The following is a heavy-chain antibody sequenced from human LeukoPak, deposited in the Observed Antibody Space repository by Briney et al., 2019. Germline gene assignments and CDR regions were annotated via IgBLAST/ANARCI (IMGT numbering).Heavy chain of an antibody. Sequence: PSETLSLTCTVSGGSISSYYWSWIRQPPGKGLEWIGYIYYSGSTNYNPSLKSQVTISVDTSKNQFSLKLSSVTAADTAVYYCARGLGDEGYWGQGTLVTVSS. CDR1: GGSISSYY. D-gene: IGHD3-16*01. CDR3: ARGLGDEGY. J-gene: IGHJ4*02. V-gene: IGHV4-59*01. CDR2: IYYSGST.